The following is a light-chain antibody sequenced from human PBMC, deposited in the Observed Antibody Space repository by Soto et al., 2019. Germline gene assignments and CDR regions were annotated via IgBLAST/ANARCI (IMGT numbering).Light chain of an antibody. V-gene: IGKV1-5*03. CDR1: QSISSW. CDR2: EAS. J-gene: IGKJ1*01. CDR3: QQYKSYSWT. Sequence: DIEMTQSPSTLSASVGDRVTITCRASQSISSWLAWYQQKPGKAPKLLIYEASSSESGVPSRFSGSGSGTEFTLTIISLQPDVFATYYCQQYKSYSWTFGQGTKVEIK.